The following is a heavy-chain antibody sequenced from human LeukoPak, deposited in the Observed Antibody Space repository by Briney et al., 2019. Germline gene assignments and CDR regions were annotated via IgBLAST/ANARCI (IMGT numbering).Heavy chain of an antibody. CDR1: GDSVSTKSGA. V-gene: IGHV6-1*01. Sequence: SQTLSLTCAISGDSVSTKSGAWSWIRQSPSSGLEWLGRTYYRSKWYYDYAESVRSRITISPDTPKNQSFLHLNSVTPEDTAVYYCAGDGGNYSNSYSFDVWGQGTTVAVSS. J-gene: IGHJ6*02. D-gene: IGHD4-23*01. CDR2: TYYRSKWYY. CDR3: AGDGGNYSNSYSFDV.